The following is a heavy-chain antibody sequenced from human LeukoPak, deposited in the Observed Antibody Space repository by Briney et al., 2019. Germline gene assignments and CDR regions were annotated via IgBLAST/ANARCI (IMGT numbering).Heavy chain of an antibody. CDR1: GGSISSYY. D-gene: IGHD2-2*01. Sequence: SETLSLTCTVSGGSISSYYWSWIRQPAGKGLEWIGRICTSGSTNYNPSLKSRVTMSVDTSKNQFSLKLSSVTAADTAVYYCARGGIYCSSTSCYYFDYWGQGTLVTVSS. J-gene: IGHJ4*02. CDR2: ICTSGST. V-gene: IGHV4-4*07. CDR3: ARGGIYCSSTSCYYFDY.